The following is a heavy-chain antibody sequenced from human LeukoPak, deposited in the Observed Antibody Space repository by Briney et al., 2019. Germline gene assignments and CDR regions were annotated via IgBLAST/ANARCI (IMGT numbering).Heavy chain of an antibody. Sequence: SVKVSCKASGGTFSSYAISWVRQAPGQGLEWMGGIIPIFGTANYAQKFQGRVTITADESTSTAYMELSSLRSEDTAVYYCARQTRVAAPFDYWGQGTLVTVSS. V-gene: IGHV1-69*13. CDR1: GGTFSSYA. D-gene: IGHD6-13*01. CDR2: IIPIFGTA. CDR3: ARQTRVAAPFDY. J-gene: IGHJ4*02.